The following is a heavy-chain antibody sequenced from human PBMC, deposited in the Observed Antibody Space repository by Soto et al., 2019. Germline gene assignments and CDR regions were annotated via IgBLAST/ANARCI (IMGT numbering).Heavy chain of an antibody. CDR3: VREGRFGEWYFDL. CDR2: VSPKGEAQ. D-gene: IGHD3-10*01. Sequence: QVHLVDSGGGVVQPGRSLRLSCVASGFTFSDHGMQWVRQAPGKGLEWVAVVSPKGEAQRYADSVKGRFTISRDNSKNTMYLQMDSLRTEDAAVYYCVREGRFGEWYFDLWGRGTLVAVSS. J-gene: IGHJ2*01. CDR1: GFTFSDHG. V-gene: IGHV3-30*03.